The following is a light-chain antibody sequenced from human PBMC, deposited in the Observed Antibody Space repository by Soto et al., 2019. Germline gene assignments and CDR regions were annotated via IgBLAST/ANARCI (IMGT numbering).Light chain of an antibody. CDR1: QSVGNN. CDR3: QQYGSSPKMYT. J-gene: IGKJ2*01. Sequence: EIVMTQSPATLSVSPGERATLSCRASQSVGNNLAWYQQQPGQAPRLLIYGASSRATGIPDRFSGSGSGTDFTLTISRLEPEDFAVYYCQQYGSSPKMYTFGQGTKLEIK. CDR2: GAS. V-gene: IGKV3-20*01.